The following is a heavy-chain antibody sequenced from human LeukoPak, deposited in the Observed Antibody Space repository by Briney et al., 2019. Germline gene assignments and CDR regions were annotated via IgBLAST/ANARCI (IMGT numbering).Heavy chain of an antibody. CDR1: GYTFTGYY. V-gene: IGHV1-2*02. D-gene: IGHD1-26*01. J-gene: IGHJ6*02. Sequence: GASVKVSCKASGYTFTGYYMHWVRQAPGQGLEWMGWINPNSGGTNYAQKFQGRVTMTRDTSISTAYMELSRLRSDDTAVYYCARDPTLSGSYYYYYYGMDVWGQGTTVTVSS. CDR2: INPNSGGT. CDR3: ARDPTLSGSYYYYYYGMDV.